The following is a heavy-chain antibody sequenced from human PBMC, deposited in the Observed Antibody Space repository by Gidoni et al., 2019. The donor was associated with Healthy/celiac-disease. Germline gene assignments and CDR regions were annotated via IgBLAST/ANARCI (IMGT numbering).Heavy chain of an antibody. J-gene: IGHJ4*02. Sequence: QVQLVESGGGVVQPGTSLRLSSAASGFTFSSYAMHWVRQAPGQGLERVAVISDDGSNKYYADSVKGRFTISRDNSKNTLYLQMNSLGAEDTAVYYCARSPEKACGVDCLFPDYWGQGTLVTVSS. CDR3: ARSPEKACGVDCLFPDY. D-gene: IGHD2-21*02. V-gene: IGHV3-30-3*01. CDR2: ISDDGSNK. CDR1: GFTFSSYA.